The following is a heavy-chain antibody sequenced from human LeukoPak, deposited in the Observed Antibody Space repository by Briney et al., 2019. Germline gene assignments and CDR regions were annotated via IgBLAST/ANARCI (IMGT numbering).Heavy chain of an antibody. D-gene: IGHD3-3*01. CDR2: IYGTVT. CDR1: GGSVSSYY. J-gene: IGHJ4*02. CDR3: ARSRLLGDYDL. V-gene: IGHV4-4*07. Sequence: SETLSLTCTVSGGSVSSYYWSWIRQPAGKGLEWIGRIYGTVTTYNPSLVGRVTLSVDTSNKHFSLKLRSVTAADTAVYYCARSRLLGDYDLWGQGTLVTVSS.